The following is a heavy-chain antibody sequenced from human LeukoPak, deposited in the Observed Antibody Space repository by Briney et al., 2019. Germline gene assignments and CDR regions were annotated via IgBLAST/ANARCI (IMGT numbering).Heavy chain of an antibody. CDR3: ARSERDATVTTDY. J-gene: IGHJ4*02. CDR2: IIPIFGTA. CDR1: GGTFSSYA. V-gene: IGHV1-69*01. D-gene: IGHD4-17*01. Sequence: SVKVSCKASGGTFSSYAISWVRQAPGQGLEWMGGIIPIFGTANYAQKFQGRVTITAEESTSTAYMELSSLRSEDTAVYYCARSERDATVTTDYWGQGTLVTVSS.